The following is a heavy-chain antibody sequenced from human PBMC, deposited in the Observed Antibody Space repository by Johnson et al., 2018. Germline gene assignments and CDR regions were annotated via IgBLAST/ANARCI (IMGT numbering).Heavy chain of an antibody. J-gene: IGHJ3*01. Sequence: VQLVQSGGALVQPGRSLRVSCVASGFIFDDFAMHWVRQVPGKGMEWVSSISWNSDSRDYVDSVKGRFTISRDNAKNSLYLEMNSLRPEDTALYYCVKDSQGLLYHHVLAVCGQGTLVTVSS. CDR3: VKDSQGLLYHHVLAV. D-gene: IGHD6-25*01. V-gene: IGHV3-9*01. CDR1: GFIFDDFA. CDR2: ISWNSDSR.